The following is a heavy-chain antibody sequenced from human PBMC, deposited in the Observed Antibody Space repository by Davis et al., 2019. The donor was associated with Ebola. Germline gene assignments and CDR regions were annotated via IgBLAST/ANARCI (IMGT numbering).Heavy chain of an antibody. D-gene: IGHD3-22*01. V-gene: IGHV3-9*01. CDR2: ISWNSGSI. CDR3: AKGTPYDSRAFDY. CDR1: GFTFDDYA. Sequence: SLKISCAASGFTFDDYAMHWVRQAPGKGLEWVSGISWNSGSIGYADSVKGRFTISRDNAENSLYLQMNSLRAEDTALYYCAKGTPYDSRAFDYWGQGTLVTVSS. J-gene: IGHJ4*02.